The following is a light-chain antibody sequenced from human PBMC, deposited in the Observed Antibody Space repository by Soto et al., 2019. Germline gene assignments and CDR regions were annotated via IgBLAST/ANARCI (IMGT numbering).Light chain of an antibody. CDR3: CSYTSSSTPRVV. CDR1: SSDVGGYNY. Sequence: QSVLTQPASVSGSPGQSITISCTGTSSDVGGYNYVSWYQQHPGKAPKLMIYYVSNRPSGVSNRFRGSNSGNTASLTISGLQAEDEADYYCCSYTSSSTPRVVLGGGTKLTV. V-gene: IGLV2-14*01. CDR2: YVS. J-gene: IGLJ2*01.